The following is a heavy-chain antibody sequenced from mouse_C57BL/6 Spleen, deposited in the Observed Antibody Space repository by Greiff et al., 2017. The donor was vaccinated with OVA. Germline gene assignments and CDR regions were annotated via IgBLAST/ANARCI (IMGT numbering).Heavy chain of an antibody. D-gene: IGHD2-2*01. V-gene: IGHV1-61*01. CDR1: GYTFTSYW. CDR2: IYPSDSET. Sequence: QVQLQQPGAELVRPGSSVKLSCKASGYTFTSYWMDWVKQRPGQGLEWIGNIYPSDSETHYNQKFKDKATLTVDKSSSTAYMQLSSLTSEDSAVYYCASIYYGYDGHAMDYWGQGTSVTVSS. J-gene: IGHJ4*01. CDR3: ASIYYGYDGHAMDY.